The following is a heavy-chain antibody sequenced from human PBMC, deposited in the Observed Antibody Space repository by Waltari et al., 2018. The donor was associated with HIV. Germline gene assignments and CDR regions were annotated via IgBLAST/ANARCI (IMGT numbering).Heavy chain of an antibody. J-gene: IGHJ3*01. CDR3: VKDSGRAADVFDL. CDR2: IRGGGET. CDR1: GFIFTDFA. V-gene: IGHV3-23*01. D-gene: IGHD3-10*01. Sequence: QLLEYGGGLVEPGGSLNPSCAASGFIFTDFAMDWFHQAPGKGLEGVAAIRGGGETFYADSVKVRFTISRDNSKNTLYLQMNSLRADDAAVYYCVKDSGRAADVFDLWGQGTMVTVSS.